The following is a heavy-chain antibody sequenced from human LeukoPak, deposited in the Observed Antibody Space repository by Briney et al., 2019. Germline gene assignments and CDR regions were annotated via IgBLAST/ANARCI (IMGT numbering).Heavy chain of an antibody. J-gene: IGHJ6*03. CDR1: GGTFISYA. D-gene: IGHD1-26*01. V-gene: IGHV1-69*05. CDR2: IIPIFGTA. Sequence: ASVKVPCKASGGTFISYAISWVRQAPGQGLEWMGGIIPIFGTANYAQKFQGRVTITTDESTSTAYMELSSLRSEDTAAYYCARFTGVGAPYYYYYMGVWGKGTTVTVSS. CDR3: ARFTGVGAPYYYYYMGV.